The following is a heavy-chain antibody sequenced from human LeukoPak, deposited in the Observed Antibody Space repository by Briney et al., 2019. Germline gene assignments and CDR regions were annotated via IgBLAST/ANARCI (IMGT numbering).Heavy chain of an antibody. CDR1: GGSISSGVYY. V-gene: IGHV4-30-4*08. Sequence: SETLSLTCTVSGGSISSGVYYWSWIRQPPGKGLEWIGYIYYSGSTYYNPSVKSRVTISVDTSKNQFSLKLSSVTAADTAVYYCARRKAGYSYGLNYYYYYMDVWGKGTTVTVSS. CDR3: ARRKAGYSYGLNYYYYYMDV. D-gene: IGHD5-18*01. CDR2: IYYSGST. J-gene: IGHJ6*03.